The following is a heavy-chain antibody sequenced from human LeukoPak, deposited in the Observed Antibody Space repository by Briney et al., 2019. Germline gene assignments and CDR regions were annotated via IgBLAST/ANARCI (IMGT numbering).Heavy chain of an antibody. J-gene: IGHJ3*02. V-gene: IGHV3-13*04. D-gene: IGHD3-22*01. CDR2: ISVAGDT. CDR3: ARVIRESSVGAFDI. Sequence: GGSLRPSCAASGFGISSYDMHWVRQATGEGLEWVSAISVAGDTYYPGSVKGRFTISRENDKNSLYLQMNSLRAGDTALYYCARVIRESSVGAFDIWGQGTMVTVSS. CDR1: GFGISSYD.